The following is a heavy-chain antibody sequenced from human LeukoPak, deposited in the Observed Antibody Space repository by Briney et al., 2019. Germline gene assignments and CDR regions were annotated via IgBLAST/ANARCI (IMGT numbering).Heavy chain of an antibody. D-gene: IGHD2-2*01. V-gene: IGHV1-69-2*01. J-gene: IGHJ4*02. CDR2: VDPEDGET. CDR1: GYTFTDYY. Sequence: ASVKISCKVSGYTFTDYYMHWVRQAPGKGLEWMGLVDPEDGETIYAEKFQGRVTITPDTSTDTAYMELSSLRSEDTAVYYCATDLHIVVVPAAIGYWGQGTLVTVSS. CDR3: ATDLHIVVVPAAIGY.